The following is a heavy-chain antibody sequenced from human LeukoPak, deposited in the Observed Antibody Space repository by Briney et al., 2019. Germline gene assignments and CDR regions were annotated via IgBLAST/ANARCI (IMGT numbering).Heavy chain of an antibody. Sequence: GRSLRLSCAASGFTFSSFAMHWVRQAPGKGLEWVPVISYDGSNKYYADSVKGRFTISRDNSKNTLYLQMNSLRAEDTAVYYWERDVMNTVTNWFDAWGQGTLVTVSS. D-gene: IGHD4-17*01. CDR3: ERDVMNTVTNWFDA. CDR2: ISYDGSNK. V-gene: IGHV3-30-3*01. CDR1: GFTFSSFA. J-gene: IGHJ5*02.